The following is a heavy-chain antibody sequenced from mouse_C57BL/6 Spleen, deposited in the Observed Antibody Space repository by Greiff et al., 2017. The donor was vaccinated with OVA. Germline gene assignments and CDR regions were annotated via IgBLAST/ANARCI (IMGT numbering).Heavy chain of an antibody. J-gene: IGHJ2*01. CDR1: GYTFTSYW. CDR2: IHPNSGST. CDR3: ARPLITTGVATVDY. Sequence: VQLQQPGAELVKPGASVKLSCKASGYTFTSYWMHWVKQRPGQGLEWIGMIHPNSGSTNYNEKFKSKATLTVDKSSSTAYMQLSSLTSEDSAVYYCARPLITTGVATVDYWGQGTTLTVSS. D-gene: IGHD1-1*01. V-gene: IGHV1-64*01.